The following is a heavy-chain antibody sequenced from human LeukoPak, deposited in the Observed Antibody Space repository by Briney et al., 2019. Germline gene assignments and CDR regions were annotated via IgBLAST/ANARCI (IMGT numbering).Heavy chain of an antibody. CDR3: AREEPQWSPYRDDY. V-gene: IGHV1-2*02. J-gene: IGHJ4*02. CDR2: INPNSGGT. Sequence: ASVKVSCKASGYTFTSYYMHWVRQAPGQGLEWMGWINPNSGGTNYAQKFQGRVTMTRDTSISTAYMELSRLRSDDTAVYYCAREEPQWSPYRDDYWGQGTLVTVSS. CDR1: GYTFTSYY. D-gene: IGHD1-26*01.